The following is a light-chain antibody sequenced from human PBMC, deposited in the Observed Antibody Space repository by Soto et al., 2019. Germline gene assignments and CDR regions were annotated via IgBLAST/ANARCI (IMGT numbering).Light chain of an antibody. J-gene: IGKJ2*01. CDR1: QSVSSSY. CDR3: QQYGSSPQQRIAYT. V-gene: IGKV3-20*01. Sequence: EIVLTQSPGTLSLSPGERATLSCRASQSVSSSYLAWYQQKPGQAPRLLIYGASSRATGIPDRFSGSGSGTDFTLTISRLEPEDFAVYYCQQYGSSPQQRIAYTFGQGTKLEIK. CDR2: GAS.